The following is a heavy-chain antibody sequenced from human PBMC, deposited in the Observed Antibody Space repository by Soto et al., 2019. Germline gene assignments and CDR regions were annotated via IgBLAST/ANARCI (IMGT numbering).Heavy chain of an antibody. CDR3: ARAEGGGGSWYAA. D-gene: IGHD2-21*01. J-gene: IGHJ5*02. Sequence: QVQLVQSGAEVKKPGSSVRVACKTSGDIFNRYTISWVRQAPGLGLEWMGRIIPVVGGPNYAEKFRGRVTITADKATTSVSLEVRGLRSDHQATYLCARAEGGGGSWYAAWGQGTLVTVSS. CDR2: IIPVVGGP. V-gene: IGHV1-69*02. CDR1: GDIFNRYT.